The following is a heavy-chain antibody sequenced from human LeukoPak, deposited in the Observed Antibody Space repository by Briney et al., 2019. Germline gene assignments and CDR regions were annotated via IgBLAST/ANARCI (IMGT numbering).Heavy chain of an antibody. V-gene: IGHV4-31*03. D-gene: IGHD4-17*01. CDR1: GGSISDDGYY. CDR3: ARGGATVTDH. CDR2: IYYGGTT. J-gene: IGHJ5*02. Sequence: SETLSLTCSVSGGSISDDGYYWSWIRQFPGKGLEWIGHIYYGGTTEYNPSLKSRITISRATSKTQFSVQQNSVTVADTAVYYCARGGATVTDHWGQGTLVTVSS.